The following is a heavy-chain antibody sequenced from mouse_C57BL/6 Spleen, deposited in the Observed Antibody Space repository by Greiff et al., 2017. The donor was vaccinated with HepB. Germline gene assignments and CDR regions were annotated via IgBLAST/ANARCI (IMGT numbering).Heavy chain of an antibody. Sequence: QVQLQQSGAELVRPGASVTLSCKASGYTFTDYEMHWVKQTPVHGLEWIGAIDPETGGTAYNQKFKGKAILTADKSSSTAYMELRSLTSEDSAVYYCTRGVITTVVATYDYWGQGTTLTVSS. CDR2: IDPETGGT. V-gene: IGHV1-15*01. J-gene: IGHJ2*01. D-gene: IGHD1-1*01. CDR3: TRGVITTVVATYDY. CDR1: GYTFTDYE.